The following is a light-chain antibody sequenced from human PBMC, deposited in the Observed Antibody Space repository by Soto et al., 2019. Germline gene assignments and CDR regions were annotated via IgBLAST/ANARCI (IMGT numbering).Light chain of an antibody. CDR1: SSDVGGYNY. CDR3: SSFTSTSTWM. J-gene: IGLJ3*02. CDR2: DVS. Sequence: QSALTQPASVSGSPGQSITISCTGTSSDVGGYNYVSWYQQHPGKAPKLMIYDVSNRPSGVSNRFSGSKSGNTASLTISGLQAEDEADYYCSSFTSTSTWMFGGGTKVTVL. V-gene: IGLV2-14*03.